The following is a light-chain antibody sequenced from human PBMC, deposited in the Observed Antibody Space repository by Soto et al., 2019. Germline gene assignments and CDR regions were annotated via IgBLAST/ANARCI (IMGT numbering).Light chain of an antibody. CDR3: QKYHGAPA. J-gene: IGKJ5*01. CDR2: AAS. CDR1: QNIGNH. V-gene: IGKV1-39*01. Sequence: DIQMTQSPSSLSASVGDRLTITCRASQNIGNHLNWYQQKPGKAPKFLIYAASSLQSGVPSRFSGSGSGTDFTLTISSLQPEDVATYYCQKYHGAPAFGQGTRLEI.